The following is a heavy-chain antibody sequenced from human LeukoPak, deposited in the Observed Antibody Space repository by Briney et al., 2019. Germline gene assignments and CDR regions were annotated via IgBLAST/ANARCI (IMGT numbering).Heavy chain of an antibody. CDR3: AKVEAAAGIQH. V-gene: IGHV3-23*01. CDR1: GFTFSSYG. Sequence: GGSLRLSCAASGFTFSSYGMSWVRQAPGKGLEWVSAISGSGGSTYYADSVKGRFTISRDNSKNTLYLQMNSLRAEDTAVYYCAKVEAAAGIQHWGQGTLVTVSS. CDR2: ISGSGGST. D-gene: IGHD6-13*01. J-gene: IGHJ1*01.